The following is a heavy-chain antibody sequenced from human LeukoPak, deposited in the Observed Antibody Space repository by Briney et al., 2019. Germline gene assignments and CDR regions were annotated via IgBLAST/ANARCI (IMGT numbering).Heavy chain of an antibody. D-gene: IGHD2-2*01. CDR3: ARGIVVVPVAKEYFDL. J-gene: IGHJ2*01. CDR1: GGSISSYY. CDR2: INHSGST. V-gene: IGHV4-34*01. Sequence: PSETLSLTCTVSGGSISSYYWSWIRQPPGKGLEWIGEINHSGSTNYNPSLKSRVTISVDTSKNQFSLKLSSVTAADTAVYYCARGIVVVPVAKEYFDLWGRGTLVTVSS.